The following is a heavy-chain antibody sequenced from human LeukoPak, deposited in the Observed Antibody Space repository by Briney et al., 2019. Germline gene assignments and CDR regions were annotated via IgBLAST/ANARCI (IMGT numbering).Heavy chain of an antibody. Sequence: PGGSLRLSCAASGFTFSSYGMHWVRQAPGKGLEWVAVISYDGSNKYYADSVKGRFTISRDNSKNTLYLQMNSLRAEDTAVYYCAKDRIQLWSMGYGMDVWGQGTMVTVSS. CDR1: GFTFSSYG. D-gene: IGHD5-18*01. CDR3: AKDRIQLWSMGYGMDV. CDR2: ISYDGSNK. J-gene: IGHJ6*02. V-gene: IGHV3-30*18.